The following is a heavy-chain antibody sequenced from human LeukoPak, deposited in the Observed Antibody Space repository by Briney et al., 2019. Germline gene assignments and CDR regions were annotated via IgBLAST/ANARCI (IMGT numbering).Heavy chain of an antibody. CDR2: ISWNSGII. CDR1: GFTFDDYA. D-gene: IGHD2-2*01. Sequence: GGSLRLSCAASGFTFDDYAMHWVRQAPGKGLEWVSGISWNSGIIDYGDSVKGRFTISRDNAKNSLYLQMSSLRAEDTAFYYCAKDISSTGRGGTFDVWSRGTMVTVSS. CDR3: AKDISSTGRGGTFDV. V-gene: IGHV3-9*01. J-gene: IGHJ3*01.